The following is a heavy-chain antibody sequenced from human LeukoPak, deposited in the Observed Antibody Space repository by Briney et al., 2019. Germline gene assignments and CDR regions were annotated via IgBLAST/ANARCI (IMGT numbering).Heavy chain of an antibody. Sequence: ASVTVSCKASGYTFTSYGISWVRQAPGQGLEWMGWISAYNGNTNYAQKLQGRVTMTTDTSTSTAYMELRSLRSDDTAVYYCASGLVGAETGPLGYWGQGTQVTVSS. D-gene: IGHD1-26*01. CDR3: ASGLVGAETGPLGY. CDR1: GYTFTSYG. J-gene: IGHJ4*02. CDR2: ISAYNGNT. V-gene: IGHV1-18*01.